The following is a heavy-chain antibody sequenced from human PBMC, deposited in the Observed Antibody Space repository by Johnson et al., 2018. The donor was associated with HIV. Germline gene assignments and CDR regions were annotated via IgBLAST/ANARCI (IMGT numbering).Heavy chain of an antibody. Sequence: VQLVESGGALVKPGGSLRLYCAASGFTFSSYWMSWVRQAPGKGLEWVANIKQDGSEKYYVDSVKGRFTISRDNAKKSLYLQMNSRRVEDTALYYCARVSRLGDIVVLSDAFDTWGQGTMVTVSS. CDR1: GFTFSSYW. CDR2: IKQDGSEK. D-gene: IGHD2-2*01. CDR3: ARVSRLGDIVVLSDAFDT. V-gene: IGHV3-7*03. J-gene: IGHJ3*02.